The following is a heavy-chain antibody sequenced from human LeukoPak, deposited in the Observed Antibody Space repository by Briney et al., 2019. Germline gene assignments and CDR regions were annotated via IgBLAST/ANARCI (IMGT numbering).Heavy chain of an antibody. Sequence: ASVKVSCKASGYTFTSYGINWVRQAPGQGLEWMGWMNPNSGNTGYAQKFQGRVTMTRNTSINTAYMELSSLRSEDTAVYYCARAAVYCSDGSCSGGQNAFDIWGQGTMVTVSS. J-gene: IGHJ3*02. CDR3: ARAAVYCSDGSCSGGQNAFDI. V-gene: IGHV1-8*02. CDR2: MNPNSGNT. CDR1: GYTFTSYG. D-gene: IGHD2-15*01.